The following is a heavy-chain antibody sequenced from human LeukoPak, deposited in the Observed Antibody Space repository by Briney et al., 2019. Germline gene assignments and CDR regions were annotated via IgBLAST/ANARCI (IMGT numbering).Heavy chain of an antibody. Sequence: AGGSLRLSCAASGFTFSSYAMSWVRQAPGKGLEWVSATSGSGGSTYYADSVKGRFTISRDNSKNTLYLQMNSLRAEDTAVYYCAKWGRGYYDSSGYDYWGQGTLVTVSS. CDR2: TSGSGGST. CDR3: AKWGRGYYDSSGYDY. V-gene: IGHV3-23*01. CDR1: GFTFSSYA. D-gene: IGHD3-22*01. J-gene: IGHJ4*02.